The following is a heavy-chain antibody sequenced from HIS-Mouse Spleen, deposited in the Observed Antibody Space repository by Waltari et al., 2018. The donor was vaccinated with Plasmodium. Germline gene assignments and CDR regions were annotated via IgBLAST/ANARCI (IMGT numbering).Heavy chain of an antibody. CDR3: ASLFSSSFAFDI. Sequence: EVQLVESGGGLVKPGGSLRLSCAASGFTFSSYSMNWVRQAPGEGLGGVSSISSSSSYIYYADSVKGLFTNSRDNAKNSRYLQMNSLKAEDTAVYYCASLFSSSFAFDIWGQGTMVTVSS. J-gene: IGHJ3*02. D-gene: IGHD6-6*01. CDR2: ISSSSSYI. CDR1: GFTFSSYS. V-gene: IGHV3-21*01.